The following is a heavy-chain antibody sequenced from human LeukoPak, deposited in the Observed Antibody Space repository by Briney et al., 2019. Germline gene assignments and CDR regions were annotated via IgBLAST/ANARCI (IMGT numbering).Heavy chain of an antibody. D-gene: IGHD6-19*01. CDR1: GFIFSDYY. V-gene: IGHV3-11*04. J-gene: IGHJ4*02. CDR2: ISNKGSSSTT. CDR3: ARDNESKQWLAYFDY. Sequence: GGSLRLSCAASGFIFSDYYMGWVRQAPGKGLEWVSYISNKGSSSTTYYADSVKGRFTISRDNSKNTLYLQMNSLRAEDTAVYYCARDNESKQWLAYFDYWGQGTLSPSPQ.